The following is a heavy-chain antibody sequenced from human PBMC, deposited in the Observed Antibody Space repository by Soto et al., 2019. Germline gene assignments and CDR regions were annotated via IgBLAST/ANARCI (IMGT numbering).Heavy chain of an antibody. V-gene: IGHV4-30-4*01. CDR3: ARDRGSDYDSTSGYYYY. CDR2: IYSSGAT. J-gene: IGHJ4*02. D-gene: IGHD3-22*01. CDR1: GGSISNSDYY. Sequence: SETLSLTCTVSGGSISNSDYYWTWIRQPPGKGLEWIGYIYSSGATSYNPSLESRVTISGDASKNQFSLRLSSVTAADTAVYYCARDRGSDYDSTSGYYYYWGQGTLVTVSS.